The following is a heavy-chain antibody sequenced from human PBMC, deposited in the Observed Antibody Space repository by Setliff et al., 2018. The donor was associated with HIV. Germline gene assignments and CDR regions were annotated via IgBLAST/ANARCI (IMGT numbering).Heavy chain of an antibody. CDR3: ARGPNYYDRGSYYNFDY. J-gene: IGHJ4*02. V-gene: IGHV1-2*02. CDR1: GYTFTAYY. D-gene: IGHD3-22*01. CDR2: INPNSGGT. Sequence: ASVKVSCKASGYTFTAYYLHWVRQAPGQGLEWMGWINPNSGGTGYAQKFRGRVTMTRDASISTAYMGLSRLTSDDPAVYYCARGPNYYDRGSYYNFDYWGEGTRVTVSS.